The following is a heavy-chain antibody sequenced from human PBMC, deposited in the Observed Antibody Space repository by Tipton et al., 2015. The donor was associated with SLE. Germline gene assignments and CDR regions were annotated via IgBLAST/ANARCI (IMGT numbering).Heavy chain of an antibody. CDR1: GFSFSFYS. CDR2: ISRDSGTI. J-gene: IGHJ4*02. CDR3: ARLYTSGLDS. D-gene: IGHD6-19*01. V-gene: IGHV3-48*01. Sequence: GSLRLSCTASGFSFSFYSMNWVRQAPGKGLEWISYISRDSGTIYYADSVKGRFTVSRDNAEDSLYLQMNSLTAEDSAVYYCARLYTSGLDSWGQGTLVAVSS.